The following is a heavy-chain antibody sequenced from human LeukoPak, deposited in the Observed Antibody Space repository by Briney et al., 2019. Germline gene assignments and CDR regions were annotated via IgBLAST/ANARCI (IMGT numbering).Heavy chain of an antibody. CDR3: TKSFWSGYFDY. CDR2: IKPDGGEK. Sequence: GTSLRLSCAASGFRINSYWMTWVRQAPGKGLEWVANIKPDGGEKYYVDSVKGRFTISRDNAKNSLYLQMNSLRAEDTAVYYCTKSFWSGYFDYWGQGTLVTVSS. CDR1: GFRINSYW. D-gene: IGHD3-3*01. J-gene: IGHJ4*02. V-gene: IGHV3-7*01.